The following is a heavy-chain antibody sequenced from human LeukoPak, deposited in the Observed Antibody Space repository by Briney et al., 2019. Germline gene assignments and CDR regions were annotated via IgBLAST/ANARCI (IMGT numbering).Heavy chain of an antibody. D-gene: IGHD3-22*01. CDR2: VYTSGTT. CDR3: ARGVLQDYCDISGFHHRGGIDY. CDR1: GGSIKSGSYY. Sequence: SETLSLTCSVSGGSIKSGSYYWTWNRQPAGKGLEWIGHVYTSGTTYYNSSLKSRVSISVDTSTKQFSLTLNSVTAADTAVYYCARGVLQDYCDISGFHHRGGIDYWGQGTLVTVSS. V-gene: IGHV4-61*09. J-gene: IGHJ4*02.